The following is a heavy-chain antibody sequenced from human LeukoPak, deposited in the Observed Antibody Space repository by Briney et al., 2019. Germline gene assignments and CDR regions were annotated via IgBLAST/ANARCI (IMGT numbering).Heavy chain of an antibody. D-gene: IGHD1-26*01. CDR3: ARRSRNHYYYYYMDV. CDR2: INHSGST. CDR1: GGSFSGYY. Sequence: PSETLSLTCAVYGGSFSGYYWSWIRQPPGKGLEWIGEINHSGSTNYNPSLKSRVTISVDTSKNQFSLKLSSVTAADTAVYYCARRSRNHYYYYYMDVWGKGTTVTVSS. J-gene: IGHJ6*03. V-gene: IGHV4-34*01.